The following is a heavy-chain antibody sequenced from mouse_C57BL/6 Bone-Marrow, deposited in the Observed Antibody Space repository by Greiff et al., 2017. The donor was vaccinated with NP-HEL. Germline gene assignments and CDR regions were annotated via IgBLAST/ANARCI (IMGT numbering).Heavy chain of an antibody. CDR1: GFTFSNYW. J-gene: IGHJ2*01. Sequence: DVMLVESGGGLVQPGGSMKLSCVASGFTFSNYWMNWVRQSPEQGLEWVAQIRLKSDNYATHYAESVKGRFTISRDDSKSSVYLQMNNLRAEDTVIYYCTGGTTVVKEYYFDYWGQGTTLTVAS. D-gene: IGHD1-1*01. V-gene: IGHV6-3*01. CDR2: IRLKSDNYAT. CDR3: TGGTTVVKEYYFDY.